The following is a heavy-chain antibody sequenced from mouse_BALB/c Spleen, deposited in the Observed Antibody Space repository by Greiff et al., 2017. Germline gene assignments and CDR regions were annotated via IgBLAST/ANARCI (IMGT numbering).Heavy chain of an antibody. CDR3: ARPVLRDWYFDV. CDR2: ISSGGGST. Sequence: EVQGVESGGGLVKPGGSLKLSCAASGFAFSSYDMSWVRQTPAKRLEWVAYISSGGGSTYYPDTVKGRFTISRDNAKNTLYLQMSSLKSEDTAMYYCARPVLRDWYFDVWGAGTTVTVSS. D-gene: IGHD1-1*01. CDR1: GFAFSSYD. V-gene: IGHV5-12-1*01. J-gene: IGHJ1*01.